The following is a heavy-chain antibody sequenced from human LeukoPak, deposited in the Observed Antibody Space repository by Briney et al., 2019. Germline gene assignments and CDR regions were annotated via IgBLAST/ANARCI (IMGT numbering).Heavy chain of an antibody. CDR1: GYTFTSYG. CDR2: ISAYNGNT. V-gene: IGHV1-18*01. Sequence: ASVTVSCKASGYTFTSYGISWVRQAPGQGLEWMGWISAYNGNTNYAQKLQGRVTMTTDTHTSTAYMELRSLRSDDTAVYYCARVSATVVTPPLDWGQGTLVTVSS. D-gene: IGHD4-23*01. J-gene: IGHJ4*02. CDR3: ARVSATVVTPPLD.